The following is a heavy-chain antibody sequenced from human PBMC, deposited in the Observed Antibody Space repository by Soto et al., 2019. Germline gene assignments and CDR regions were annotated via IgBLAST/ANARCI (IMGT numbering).Heavy chain of an antibody. V-gene: IGHV4-39*01. D-gene: IGHD2-2*01. CDR3: ARQGGDIVVVPAARNLYWYMHV. CDR1: GGSISSSSYY. Sequence: SETLSLTCTVSGGSISSSSYYWGWIRQPPGKGLEWIGSIYYSGSTYYNPSLKSRVTISVDTSKNQFSLKLSSVTAADTAVYYCARQGGDIVVVPAARNLYWYMHVWGKGTTVTVS. J-gene: IGHJ6*03. CDR2: IYYSGST.